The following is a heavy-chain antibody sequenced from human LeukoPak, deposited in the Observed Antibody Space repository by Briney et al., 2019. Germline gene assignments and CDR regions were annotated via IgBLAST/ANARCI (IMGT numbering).Heavy chain of an antibody. V-gene: IGHV3-48*03. CDR1: GFTFSSYE. D-gene: IGHD2-21*02. J-gene: IGHJ4*02. CDR2: ISSSGSTT. CDR3: AKDHQPSRTYCGGDCYPYYFDY. Sequence: GGSLRLSCAASGFTFSSYEMNWVRQAPGKGLEWVSYISSSGSTTYYADSVKGRFTISRDNSKNTLYLQMNSLRAEDTAVYYCAKDHQPSRTYCGGDCYPYYFDYWGQGTLVTVSS.